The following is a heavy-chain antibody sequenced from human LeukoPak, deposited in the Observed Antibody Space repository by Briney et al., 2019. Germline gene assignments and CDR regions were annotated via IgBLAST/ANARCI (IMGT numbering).Heavy chain of an antibody. D-gene: IGHD6-19*01. V-gene: IGHV4-34*01. CDR1: GVSFSNYY. Sequence: SETLSLTCAVSGVSFSNYYWSWARHSPRGGLEWIGELNHSGYTNYNPSLKSRVTMSIDTSKNQFSLMLTSVTAADTAVYYCTRAVAGHPDWGQGTLVTVSS. J-gene: IGHJ4*02. CDR3: TRAVAGHPD. CDR2: LNHSGYT.